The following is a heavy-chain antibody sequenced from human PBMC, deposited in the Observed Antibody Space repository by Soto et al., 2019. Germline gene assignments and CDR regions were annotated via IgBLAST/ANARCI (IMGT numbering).Heavy chain of an antibody. Sequence: ASVKVSCKASGYTFTSYAMNWVRQAPGQGLEWMGWINTNTGNPTYAQGFTGRFVFSLDTSVSTAYLQICSLKAEDTAVYYCAIGTTGSPYDYWGQGTLVTVSS. D-gene: IGHD1-1*01. CDR3: AIGTTGSPYDY. CDR2: INTNTGNP. J-gene: IGHJ4*02. V-gene: IGHV7-4-1*01. CDR1: GYTFTSYA.